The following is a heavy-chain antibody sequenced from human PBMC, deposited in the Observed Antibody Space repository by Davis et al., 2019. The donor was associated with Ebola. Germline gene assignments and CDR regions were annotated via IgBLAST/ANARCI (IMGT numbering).Heavy chain of an antibody. Sequence: SVKVSCKASGGTFSSYAISWVRQAPGQGLEWMGGIIPIFGTANYAQKFQGRVTITADESTSTAYMELSSLRSEDTAVYYCARRSAATVTETSYYYYYGMDVWGQGTTVTVSS. CDR1: GGTFSSYA. V-gene: IGHV1-69*13. CDR2: IIPIFGTA. D-gene: IGHD4-11*01. CDR3: ARRSAATVTETSYYYYYGMDV. J-gene: IGHJ6*02.